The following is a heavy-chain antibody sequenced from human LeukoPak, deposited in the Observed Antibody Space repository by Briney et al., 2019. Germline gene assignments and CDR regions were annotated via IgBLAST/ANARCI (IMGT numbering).Heavy chain of an antibody. CDR2: IYGSGNT. V-gene: IGHV4-4*07. CDR3: ARRSGSGYYYY. Sequence: PSETLSLTCTVSGGSISSYYWSWIRQPAGKGLEWIGHIYGSGNTNYNPSLKSRVTMSVDNSKNQFSLKLSSVTAADTAVYYCARRSGSGYYYYWGQGTLVTASS. CDR1: GGSISSYY. J-gene: IGHJ4*02. D-gene: IGHD3-22*01.